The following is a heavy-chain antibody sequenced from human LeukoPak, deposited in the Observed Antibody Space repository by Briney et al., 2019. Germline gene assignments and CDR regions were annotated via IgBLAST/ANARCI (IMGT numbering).Heavy chain of an antibody. CDR3: ARRARGTYLYYFDY. D-gene: IGHD1-26*01. J-gene: IGHJ4*02. CDR2: IYYSGNT. Sequence: PSETLSLTCTVSGGSISSSNYYWGWVRQPPGKGLEWIGSIYYSGNTYYNPSLKSRVTISVDTSKNQFSLRLSSVTAAGTAVYYCARRARGTYLYYFDYWGQGTLVSVSS. CDR1: GGSISSSNYY. V-gene: IGHV4-39*01.